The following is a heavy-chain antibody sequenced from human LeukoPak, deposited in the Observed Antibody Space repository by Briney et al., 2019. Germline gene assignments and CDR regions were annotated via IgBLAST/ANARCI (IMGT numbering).Heavy chain of an antibody. D-gene: IGHD6-19*01. Sequence: ASVKVSCKASGYIFTDYYIHWVRQAPGQGLEWMGIINPTGGDTVYSQKFQGRLTMTRDTSTDTVYMELSSLKSEDTAMFYCARGLGYSSGWSEYWGQGTLVAVSS. J-gene: IGHJ4*02. CDR2: INPTGGDT. CDR3: ARGLGYSSGWSEY. V-gene: IGHV1-46*01. CDR1: GYIFTDYY.